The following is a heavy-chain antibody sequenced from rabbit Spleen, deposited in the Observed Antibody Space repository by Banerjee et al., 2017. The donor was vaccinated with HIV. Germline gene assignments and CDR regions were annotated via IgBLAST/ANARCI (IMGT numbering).Heavy chain of an antibody. CDR3: ARDTGSSFSSYGMDL. CDR1: GFSFSNNYV. Sequence: QEQLEESGGDLVKPGASLTLTCTASGFSFSNNYVMCWVRQAPGKGLEWIACIDAGSSGSTYYASWAKGRFTVSKTSSTTVTLQMTSLTVADTATYFCARDTGSSFSSYGMDLWGQGTLVTVS. D-gene: IGHD8-1*01. CDR2: IDAGSSGST. J-gene: IGHJ6*01. V-gene: IGHV1S45*01.